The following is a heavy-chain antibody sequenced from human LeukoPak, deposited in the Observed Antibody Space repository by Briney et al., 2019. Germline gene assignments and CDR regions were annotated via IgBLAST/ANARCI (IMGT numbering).Heavy chain of an antibody. D-gene: IGHD2-2*03. CDR1: NGSMTSDSYY. CDR3: ARLWIVATWFDA. CDR2: IFYSGRT. V-gene: IGHV4-39*02. Sequence: SETLSLTCTVSNGSMTSDSYYWAWVRQPPGKGLEWIGTIFYSGRTYYSASLKSRVTVSLDTSKKNFSLRLSSVTAADTAVYYCARLWIVATWFDAWGQGALVTVSS. J-gene: IGHJ5*02.